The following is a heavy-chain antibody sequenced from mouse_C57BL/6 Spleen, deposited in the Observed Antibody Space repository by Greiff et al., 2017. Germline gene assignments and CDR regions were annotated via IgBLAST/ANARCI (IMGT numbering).Heavy chain of an antibody. CDR3: TRWGYGYDDGYDYAMDY. CDR1: GYTFTDYE. V-gene: IGHV1-15*01. J-gene: IGHJ4*01. D-gene: IGHD2-2*01. Sequence: QVQLQQSGAELVRPGASVTLSCKASGYTFTDYEMHWVKQTPVHGLEWIGAIDPETGGTAYNQKFKGKAILTADKSSSTAYMELRSLTSEDSAVYYGTRWGYGYDDGYDYAMDYWGQGTSVTVSS. CDR2: IDPETGGT.